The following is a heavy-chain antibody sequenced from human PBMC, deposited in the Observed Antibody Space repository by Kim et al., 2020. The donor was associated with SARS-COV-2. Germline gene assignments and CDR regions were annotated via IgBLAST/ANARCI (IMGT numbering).Heavy chain of an antibody. D-gene: IGHD3-3*01. CDR1: GGSISSGGYY. V-gene: IGHV4-31*03. CDR3: ARTGRDFLHKAAMVPYYFDY. Sequence: SETLSLTCTVSGGSISSGGYYWSWIRQHPGKGLEWIGYIYYSGSTYYNPSLKSRVTISVDTSKNQFSLKLSSVTAADTAVYYCARTGRDFLHKAAMVPYYFDYWGQGTLVTVSS. CDR2: IYYSGST. J-gene: IGHJ4*02.